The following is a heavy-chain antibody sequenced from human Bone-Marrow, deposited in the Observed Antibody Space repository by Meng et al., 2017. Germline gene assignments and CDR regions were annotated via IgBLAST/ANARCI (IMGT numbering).Heavy chain of an antibody. CDR3: ARGHYYDSSGYYGGGHWFDP. Sequence: QVQLRESGPALVKPSETLSVTCAVSGDSITNHNWWAWVRQPPGKGLEWIGEIPQRGSSAYNPSLKSRVSMSIDKSKNQFSLKLTSVTAADTAVYYCARGHYYDSSGYYGGGHWFDPWGQGTLVTVSS. CDR1: GDSITNHNW. V-gene: IGHV4-4*02. J-gene: IGHJ5*02. CDR2: IPQRGSS. D-gene: IGHD3-22*01.